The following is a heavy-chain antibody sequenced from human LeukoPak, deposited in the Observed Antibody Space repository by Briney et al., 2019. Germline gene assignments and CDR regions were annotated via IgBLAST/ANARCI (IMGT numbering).Heavy chain of an antibody. CDR2: ILTSGTT. CDR3: ARLRVSGSYLYYFDY. J-gene: IGHJ4*02. D-gene: IGHD1-26*01. V-gene: IGHV4-4*09. CDR1: NGSISSYH. Sequence: SATLSLTCTVSNGSISSYHWSWVRQPPGKGLEWIGYILTSGTTNYNPSPKSRLTISVDTSKNQFTLKLSSVTAADTAVYYCARLRVSGSYLYYFDYWGQGTLVTVSS.